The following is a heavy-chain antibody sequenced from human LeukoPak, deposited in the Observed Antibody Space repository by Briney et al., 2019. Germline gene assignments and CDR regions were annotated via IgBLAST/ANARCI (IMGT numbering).Heavy chain of an antibody. D-gene: IGHD2-2*01. CDR3: ARDTKYAFDN. V-gene: IGHV3-48*01. CDR1: GFTFSSYS. CDR2: IGISSGNT. Sequence: GGSLRLSCAASGFTFSSYSMNWVRQAPGKGLEWISYIGISSGNTKYADSVKGRFTISGDKAKNSVYLQMDSLRVEDTAVYYCARDTKYAFDNWGQGTLVTVSS. J-gene: IGHJ4*02.